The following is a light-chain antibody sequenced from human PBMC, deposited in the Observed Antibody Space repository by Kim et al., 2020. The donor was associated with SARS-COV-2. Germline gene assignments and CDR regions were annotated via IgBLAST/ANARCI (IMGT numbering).Light chain of an antibody. CDR2: GTS. V-gene: IGKV3-20*01. CDR1: QSVSNNY. Sequence: SPGERATLSCRTSQSVSNNYLAWYQQKPGHAPRLLIYGTSTRATGIPDRFSGSGSGTDFTLTISRLEPEDFAVFYCQQYDTSPWTFGQGTKVDIK. J-gene: IGKJ1*01. CDR3: QQYDTSPWT.